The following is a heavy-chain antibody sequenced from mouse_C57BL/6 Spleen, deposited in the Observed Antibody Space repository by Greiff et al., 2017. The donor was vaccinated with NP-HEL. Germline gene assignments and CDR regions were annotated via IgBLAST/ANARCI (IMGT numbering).Heavy chain of an antibody. CDR2: IYPGSGST. J-gene: IGHJ2*01. D-gene: IGHD1-1*01. Sequence: QVQLKQSGAELVKPGASVKMSCKASGYTFTSYWITWVKQRPGQGLEWIGDIYPGSGSTNYNEKFKSKATLTVDTSSSTAYMQLSSLTSEDSAVYYCSNYYGSRGGYWGQGTTLTVSS. CDR3: SNYYGSRGGY. CDR1: GYTFTSYW. V-gene: IGHV1-55*01.